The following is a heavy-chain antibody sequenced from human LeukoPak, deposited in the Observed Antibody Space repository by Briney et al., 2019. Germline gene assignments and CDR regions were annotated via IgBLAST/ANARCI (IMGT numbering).Heavy chain of an antibody. CDR3: ARDGNDFWSGYYPPYYFDY. CDR2: IIPILGIA. CDR1: GGTFSSYA. J-gene: IGHJ4*02. V-gene: IGHV1-69*04. Sequence: SVKVSCKASGGTFSSYAISWVRQAPGQGLEWMGRIIPILGIANYAQKFQGRVTITADKSTSTAYMELSSLRSEDTAVYYCARDGNDFWSGYYPPYYFDYWGQGTLVTVSS. D-gene: IGHD3-3*01.